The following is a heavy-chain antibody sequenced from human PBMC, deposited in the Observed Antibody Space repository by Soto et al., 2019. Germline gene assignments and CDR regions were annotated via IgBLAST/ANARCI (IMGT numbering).Heavy chain of an antibody. J-gene: IGHJ6*02. Sequence: SETLSLTGTVSGGSISSYYWSWIRQPAGKGLEWIGRIYTSGSTNYHPSLKSRVPMSVDTSKNQFSLKLSSVTAADTAVYYCARDCSGGSCYSLYYYGMDVWGQGTTVTVSS. CDR3: ARDCSGGSCYSLYYYGMDV. V-gene: IGHV4-4*07. CDR2: IYTSGST. D-gene: IGHD2-15*01. CDR1: GGSISSYY.